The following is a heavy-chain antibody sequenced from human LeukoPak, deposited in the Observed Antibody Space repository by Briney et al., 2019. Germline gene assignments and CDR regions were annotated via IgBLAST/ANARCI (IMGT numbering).Heavy chain of an antibody. V-gene: IGHV3-23*01. CDR2: ISGSGGST. D-gene: IGHD6-13*01. CDR1: GFTFSTYA. J-gene: IGHJ4*02. CDR3: AKGPRQQLVTRFDN. Sequence: GGSLRLSCAASGFTFSTYAMSWVRQAPGKGLEWVSDISGSGGSTYYADSVKGRLTVSRDNSKNTLYLQMSSLRADDTAVYYCAKGPRQQLVTRFDNWGQGTLVTVSS.